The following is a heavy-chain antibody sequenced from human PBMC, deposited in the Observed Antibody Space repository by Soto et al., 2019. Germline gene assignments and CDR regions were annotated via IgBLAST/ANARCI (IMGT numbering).Heavy chain of an antibody. D-gene: IGHD6-19*01. CDR1: GFTFSNYA. J-gene: IGHJ4*02. V-gene: IGHV3-23*01. CDR3: AKMTSGWYFDY. Sequence: EVQLLESGGNLVQPGGSLRLSCAASGFTFSNYAMSWVRQAQGKGLEWVSVISGSGDSTYYADSVKGRFTISRDNSKNTLYLQMNSLRAEDSAVYYCAKMTSGWYFDYWGQGTLVTVSS. CDR2: ISGSGDST.